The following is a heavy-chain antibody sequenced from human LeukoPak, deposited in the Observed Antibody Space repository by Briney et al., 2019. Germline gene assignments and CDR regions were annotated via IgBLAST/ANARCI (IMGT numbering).Heavy chain of an antibody. V-gene: IGHV1-18*01. Sequence: ASVEVSCKASGYTFTSYGISWVRQAPGQGLEWMGWISAYNGNTNYAQKLQGRVTMTTDTSTSTAYMELRSLRSDDTAVYYCASWGSSTDAFDIWGQGTMVTVSS. CDR3: ASWGSSTDAFDI. J-gene: IGHJ3*02. CDR2: ISAYNGNT. D-gene: IGHD2-2*01. CDR1: GYTFTSYG.